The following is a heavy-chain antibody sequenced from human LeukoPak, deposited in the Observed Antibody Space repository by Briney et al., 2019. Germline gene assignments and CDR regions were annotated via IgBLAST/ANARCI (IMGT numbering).Heavy chain of an antibody. D-gene: IGHD3-22*01. CDR3: AKDGGAAYYYDSSGYYDY. CDR2: ISGSGGST. Sequence: PGGSLRLSCAASGFTFSSYAMSWVRQAPGKGLEWVSAISGSGGSTYYADSVKGRFTISRDNSKNTLYLQMNSLRAEDTAVYYCAKDGGAAYYYDSSGYYDYWGQGTLVTVSS. J-gene: IGHJ4*02. CDR1: GFTFSSYA. V-gene: IGHV3-23*01.